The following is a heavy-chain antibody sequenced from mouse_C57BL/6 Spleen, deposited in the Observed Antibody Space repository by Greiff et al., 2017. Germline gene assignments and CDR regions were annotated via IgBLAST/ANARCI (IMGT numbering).Heavy chain of an antibody. CDR2: ICDGGSYT. J-gene: IGHJ3*01. D-gene: IGHD2-4*01. V-gene: IGHV5-4*03. CDR3: ARAGIYYDYDDFRGFAY. Sequence: EVKVVESGGGLVKPGGSLKLSCAASGFTFSSYAMSWVRQTPEKWLEWVATICDGGSYTYYPGNVKGRFTIARDNAKNNLYLQMSHLKSEDTAMYYCARAGIYYDYDDFRGFAYWGQGTLVTVSA. CDR1: GFTFSSYA.